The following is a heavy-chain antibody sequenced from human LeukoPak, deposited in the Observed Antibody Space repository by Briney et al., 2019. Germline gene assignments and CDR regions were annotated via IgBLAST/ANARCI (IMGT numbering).Heavy chain of an antibody. J-gene: IGHJ3*02. Sequence: GGSLRLSCAASGFTFSSYSMNWVRQAPGKGLEWVSSISSSSYIYYADSVKGRFTISRDNAKNSLYLQMNSLRAEDTAVYYCARDRHDDAFDIWGQGTMVTVSS. V-gene: IGHV3-21*01. CDR1: GFTFSSYS. CDR3: ARDRHDDAFDI. CDR2: ISSSSYI.